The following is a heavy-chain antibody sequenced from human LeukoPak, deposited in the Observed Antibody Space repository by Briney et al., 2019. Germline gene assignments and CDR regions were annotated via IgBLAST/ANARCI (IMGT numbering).Heavy chain of an antibody. Sequence: GGSLRLSCAASGFTFSSYSMNWVRQAPGKGLEWVSSISSSSSYIYYADPVKGRFTISRDNARNSLFLQMNRVRVEDTAFYYCVKGYSSSWSGYFDSWGQGTLVTVAS. V-gene: IGHV3-21*04. D-gene: IGHD5-18*01. CDR2: ISSSSSYI. CDR3: VKGYSSSWSGYFDS. CDR1: GFTFSSYS. J-gene: IGHJ4*02.